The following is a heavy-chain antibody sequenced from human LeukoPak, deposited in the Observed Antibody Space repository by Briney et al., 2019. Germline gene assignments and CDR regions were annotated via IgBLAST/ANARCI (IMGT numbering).Heavy chain of an antibody. D-gene: IGHD3-22*01. CDR3: AIMHGYYDGSGYWVQ. Sequence: PGGSLRLSCAASGFTFGSYGMSWVRPAPGKGLEWVSFITPNADRTSYADSVEGRFTISRDNPRNTLYMQMNSLRDEDTAVYYCAIMHGYYDGSGYWVQWGQGTLVTVSS. CDR1: GFTFGSYG. CDR2: ITPNADRT. J-gene: IGHJ1*01. V-gene: IGHV3-23*01.